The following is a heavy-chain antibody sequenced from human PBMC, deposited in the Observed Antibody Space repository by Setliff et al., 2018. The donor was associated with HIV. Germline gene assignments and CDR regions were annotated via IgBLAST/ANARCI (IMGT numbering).Heavy chain of an antibody. J-gene: IGHJ4*02. Sequence: SETLSLTCAVYGGSFSGYYWTWIRQPPGRGLEWIGEIIHSGGTNFNRSLKSRVTISVDTSKNQFSLNLSSVTAADTAVYYCARGGLGVVGAIDYWSQGTLVTVSS. CDR1: GGSFSGYY. CDR2: IIHSGGT. D-gene: IGHD2-15*01. V-gene: IGHV4-34*01. CDR3: ARGGLGVVGAIDY.